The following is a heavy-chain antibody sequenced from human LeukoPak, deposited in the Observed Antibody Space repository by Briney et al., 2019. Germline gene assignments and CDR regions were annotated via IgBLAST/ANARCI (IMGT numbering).Heavy chain of an antibody. CDR1: GFTFCSYG. Sequence: GGFLRLSCAASGFTFCSYGMHWVRQAPGKGLEWVAFIRYDGSNKYYADSVKGRFTISRDNSKNTLYLQMNSLRAEDTAVYYCAKPIFGVEGAFDIWGQGTMVTVSS. CDR2: IRYDGSNK. J-gene: IGHJ3*02. CDR3: AKPIFGVEGAFDI. D-gene: IGHD3-3*01. V-gene: IGHV3-30*02.